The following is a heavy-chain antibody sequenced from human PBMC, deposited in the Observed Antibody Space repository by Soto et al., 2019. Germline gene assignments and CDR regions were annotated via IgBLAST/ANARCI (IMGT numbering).Heavy chain of an antibody. Sequence: QVQLQESGPGLVKPSQTLSLTCTVSGGSISSGGYYWSWIRQHPGKGLEWIGYIYYSGSTYYNPSLKSRVTISVDTSKNQFSLELSSVTAADTAVYYCARELRFGEDYYGMDVWGQGTTGTVSS. CDR3: ARELRFGEDYYGMDV. CDR2: IYYSGST. V-gene: IGHV4-31*03. J-gene: IGHJ6*02. D-gene: IGHD3-10*01. CDR1: GGSISSGGYY.